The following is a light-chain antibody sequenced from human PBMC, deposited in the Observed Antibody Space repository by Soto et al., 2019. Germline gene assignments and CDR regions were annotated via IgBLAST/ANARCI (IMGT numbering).Light chain of an antibody. Sequence: EIVMTQSPATLSVSPGERATLSCRASQSVSSNLAWYQQKPGQAPRLLMYGASTRATGIPDRFSGSGSGTEFTLTISRLQSEDFEVYYCQKHNNWPPWTFGQGTKVEIK. CDR2: GAS. V-gene: IGKV3-15*01. CDR3: QKHNNWPPWT. J-gene: IGKJ1*01. CDR1: QSVSSN.